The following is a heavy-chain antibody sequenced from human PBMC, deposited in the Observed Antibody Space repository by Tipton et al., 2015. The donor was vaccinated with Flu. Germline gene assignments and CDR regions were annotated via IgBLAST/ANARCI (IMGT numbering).Heavy chain of an antibody. CDR3: ARVTGYCSSTSCYTGNNWFDP. J-gene: IGHJ5*02. Sequence: QSGPEVKKPGSSVKVSCKASGGTFSSYAISWVRQAPGQGLEWMGGIIPIFGTANYAQKFQGRVTITADESTSTAYMELSSLRSEDTAVYYCARVTGYCSSTSCYTGNNWFDPWGQGTLVTVSS. V-gene: IGHV1-69*01. D-gene: IGHD2-2*02. CDR2: IIPIFGTA. CDR1: GGTFSSYA.